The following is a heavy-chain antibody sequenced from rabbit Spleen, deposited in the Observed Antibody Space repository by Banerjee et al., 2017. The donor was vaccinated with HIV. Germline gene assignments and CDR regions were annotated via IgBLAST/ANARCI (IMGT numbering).Heavy chain of an antibody. J-gene: IGHJ4*01. V-gene: IGHV1S7*01. Sequence: QELKESGGRLVTPGGSLTLSCKASGIDLMSIAMSWVRQAPGKGLEWIGDIYPVFGITNYANWVKGRFTISSDNAQNTVDLQMNSLTPADTATYFCARDLAGVIGWNFNLWGPGTLVTVS. CDR2: IYPVFGIT. D-gene: IGHD4-1*01. CDR3: ARDLAGVIGWNFNL. CDR1: GIDLMSIA.